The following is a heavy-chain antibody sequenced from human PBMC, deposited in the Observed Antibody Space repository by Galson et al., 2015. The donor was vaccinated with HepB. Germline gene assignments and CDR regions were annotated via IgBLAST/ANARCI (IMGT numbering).Heavy chain of an antibody. Sequence: SVKVSCKASGFTFTNYWMHWVRQAPGQGLQWVGIINPRDDGTAYAQKFQGRVTITRDTSTSTVYMELRSLRSEDTAVYYCARDNSETSNGQMYWYFGPWGRGTL. V-gene: IGHV1-46*03. CDR2: INPRDDGT. J-gene: IGHJ2*01. CDR3: ARDNSETSNGQMYWYFGP. D-gene: IGHD4-11*01. CDR1: GFTFTNYW.